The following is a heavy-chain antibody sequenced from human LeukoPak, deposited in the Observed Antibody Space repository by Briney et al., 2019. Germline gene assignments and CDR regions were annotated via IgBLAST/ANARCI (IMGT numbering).Heavy chain of an antibody. CDR1: AFIFSGHW. Sequence: GGSLRLSCEGSAFIFSGHWMNWVRQTPGKGLEWVAVISYDGSNKYYADSVKGRFTISRDNSKNTLYLQMNSLRAEDTAVYYCARDSRYSSSDYYYYYGMDVWGQGTTVTVSS. D-gene: IGHD6-6*01. V-gene: IGHV3-30-3*01. CDR2: ISYDGSNK. J-gene: IGHJ6*02. CDR3: ARDSRYSSSDYYYYYGMDV.